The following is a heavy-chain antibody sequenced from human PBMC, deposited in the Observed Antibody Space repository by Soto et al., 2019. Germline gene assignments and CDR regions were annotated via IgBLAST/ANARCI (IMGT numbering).Heavy chain of an antibody. V-gene: IGHV3-30*18. CDR2: ISYDGSNK. CDR1: GFTFSSYG. D-gene: IGHD5-18*01. J-gene: IGHJ4*02. CDR3: AKGGYSYGIDY. Sequence: GGSLILSCAASGFTFSSYGMHWVRQAPGKGLEWVAVISYDGSNKYYADSVKGRFTISRENSKNTLYLQMNSLRAEDPAVYYCAKGGYSYGIDYWGQGTLVTVSS.